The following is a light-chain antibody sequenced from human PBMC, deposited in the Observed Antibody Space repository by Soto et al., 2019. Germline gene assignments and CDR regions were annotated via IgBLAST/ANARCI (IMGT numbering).Light chain of an antibody. V-gene: IGLV2-14*01. CDR3: SSYVTSGTLV. CDR2: EVS. J-gene: IGLJ3*02. CDR1: SSDLGGSDY. Sequence: QSVLTQAASVSGSPGQSITISCTGTSSDLGGSDYVSWYQKHPGKAPKVIIYEVSDRPSGVSDRFSGSKSGNTASLTISGLQAEDEADYYCSSYVTSGTLVFGGGTKLTVL.